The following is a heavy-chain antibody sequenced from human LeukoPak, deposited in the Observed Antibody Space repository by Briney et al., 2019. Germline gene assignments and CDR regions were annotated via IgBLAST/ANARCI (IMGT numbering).Heavy chain of an antibody. J-gene: IGHJ5*02. D-gene: IGHD2-21*02. Sequence: GGSRRLSCAASGFTFSNYWMHWVRQVPGKGPEWVSHINGDGSDTGYADSVKGRFTISRDNRKNTVYLQMNSLRAEDTAVYYCARDQLSYCDGDCPWGQGTLVTVSS. CDR2: INGDGSDT. CDR3: ARDQLSYCDGDCP. CDR1: GFTFSNYW. V-gene: IGHV3-74*01.